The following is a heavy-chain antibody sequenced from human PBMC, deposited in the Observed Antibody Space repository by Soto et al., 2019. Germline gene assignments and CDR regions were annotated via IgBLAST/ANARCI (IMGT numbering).Heavy chain of an antibody. J-gene: IGHJ4*02. D-gene: IGHD6-19*01. CDR1: AGTFSSYA. CDR2: IIPIFGTA. V-gene: IGHV1-69*13. CDR3: ASAPVYSSGWSLTLDY. Sequence: ASLKVSCKPSAGTFSSYAISWVRQAPGQGLERMGEIIPIFGTANYAQTFQGRVTLTADESTSTAYMELSSLRSEDTAVFYCASAPVYSSGWSLTLDYWGQGTLVTVST.